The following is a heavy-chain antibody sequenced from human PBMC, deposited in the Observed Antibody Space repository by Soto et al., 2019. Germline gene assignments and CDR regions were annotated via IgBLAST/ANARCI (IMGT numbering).Heavy chain of an antibody. D-gene: IGHD3-22*01. V-gene: IGHV5-51*01. CDR3: ARRDFYDSSGYPFDY. J-gene: IGHJ4*02. CDR1: GYICSNYW. Sequence: PXESLKLSCQFSGYICSNYWIGLVLQTPGKDLEWMGIIYPGDSDTTYSPSFQGQVTLSVDKSISTAYLQWTSLQASDTAIYYCARRDFYDSSGYPFDYWGQGTPVTVSS. CDR2: IYPGDSDT.